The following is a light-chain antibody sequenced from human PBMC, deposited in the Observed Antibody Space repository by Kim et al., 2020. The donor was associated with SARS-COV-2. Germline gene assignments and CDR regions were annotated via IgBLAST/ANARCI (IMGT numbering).Light chain of an antibody. CDR1: QSVSKNY. J-gene: IGKJ2*01. CDR2: GAS. CDR3: QQYGSSPYT. Sequence: LAARERATLSCRASQSVSKNYLAWYQQKPGQAPRLLIYGASSRATGIPDRFSGSGSGTDFILTISRLEPEDFAVYYCQQYGSSPYTFGQGTKLEI. V-gene: IGKV3-20*01.